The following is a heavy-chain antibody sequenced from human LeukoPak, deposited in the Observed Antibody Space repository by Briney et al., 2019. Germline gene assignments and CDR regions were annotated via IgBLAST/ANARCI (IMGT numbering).Heavy chain of an antibody. CDR3: AASYYYYSSGPRPYYFDF. Sequence: PSETLSLTCTVSGGSISTYYWSWIRQHPGKGLEWIGYIYYSGSTNYNPSLKSRVTISVDTSKNQFSLRLSSVTAADTAVYYCAASYYYYSSGPRPYYFDFWGQGTLVTVSS. CDR1: GGSISTYY. V-gene: IGHV4-59*08. CDR2: IYYSGST. J-gene: IGHJ4*02. D-gene: IGHD3-22*01.